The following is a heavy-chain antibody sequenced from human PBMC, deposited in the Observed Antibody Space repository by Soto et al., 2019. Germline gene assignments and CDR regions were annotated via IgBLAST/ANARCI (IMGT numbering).Heavy chain of an antibody. V-gene: IGHV3-15*07. D-gene: IGHD4-17*01. J-gene: IGHJ4*02. CDR1: NFTFSKDW. CDR2: IKSKSDGGTT. CDR3: TTPGLPVTWH. Sequence: EVQLVESGGGLVKPGGSLRLSCAAGNFTFSKDWKKWVRQTPGKGLEWVGRIKSKSDGGTTDYAEPVKGRFIISRDDSKNRLYLQMDSLTTEDTAVYYCTTPGLPVTWHWGQGPLVTVSS.